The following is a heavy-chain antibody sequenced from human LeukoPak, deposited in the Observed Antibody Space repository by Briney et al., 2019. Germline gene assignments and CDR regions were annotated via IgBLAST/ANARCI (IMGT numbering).Heavy chain of an antibody. CDR3: ARVSRDYGGNPFDY. CDR1: GGTFSSYA. V-gene: IGHV1-69*05. J-gene: IGHJ4*02. D-gene: IGHD4-23*01. Sequence: SVKVSCKASGGTFSSYAISWVRQAPGQGLEWMGGIIPTFGTANYAQKIQGRVTITTDESTSTAYMELSSLRSEDTAVYYCARVSRDYGGNPFDYWGQGTLVTVSS. CDR2: IIPTFGTA.